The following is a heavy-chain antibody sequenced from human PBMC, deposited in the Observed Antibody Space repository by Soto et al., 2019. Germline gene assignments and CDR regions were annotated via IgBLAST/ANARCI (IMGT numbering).Heavy chain of an antibody. D-gene: IGHD3-22*01. CDR1: CGSISSSSYY. Sequence: SETLSLTCPVSCGSISSSSYYCGCIRHPPGNFLEWIGSIYYSGSTYYNPSLKSRVTISVDTSKNQFSLKLSSVTAADTAVYYCARHLPNYYDSSGYYAHFDYWGQGTLVTVSS. CDR3: ARHLPNYYDSSGYYAHFDY. CDR2: IYYSGST. V-gene: IGHV4-39*01. J-gene: IGHJ4*02.